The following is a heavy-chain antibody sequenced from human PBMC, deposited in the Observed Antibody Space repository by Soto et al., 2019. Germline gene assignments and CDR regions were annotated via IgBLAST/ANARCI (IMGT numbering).Heavy chain of an antibody. CDR3: AKEMTPNPFEY. CDR1: GFTFVSYG. V-gene: IGHV3-30*18. CDR2: ISYNGTSK. D-gene: IGHD2-15*01. Sequence: QAGGSLRLSCAASGFTFVSYGMHWVRQAPGKGLEWVAGISYNGTSKSYADSVKGRFIISRDNSKSTMYLQMDSLRDEDTATYHCAKEMTPNPFEYWGHGTLVTVSS. J-gene: IGHJ4*01.